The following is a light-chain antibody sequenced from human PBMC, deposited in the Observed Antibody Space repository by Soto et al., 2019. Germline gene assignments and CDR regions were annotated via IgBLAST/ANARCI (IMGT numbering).Light chain of an antibody. CDR1: SGDVGGYNF. CDR3: SSYAGGIKWV. Sequence: QSVLTQPPSASGSPGQSVTISCTGTSGDVGGYNFVSWYQQHPGKAPKFMIYEVSKRPSGVPDRFSGSKSGNTASLTVSGLQAEDEDDYYCSSYAGGIKWVFGGGTQLTVL. CDR2: EVS. J-gene: IGLJ3*02. V-gene: IGLV2-8*01.